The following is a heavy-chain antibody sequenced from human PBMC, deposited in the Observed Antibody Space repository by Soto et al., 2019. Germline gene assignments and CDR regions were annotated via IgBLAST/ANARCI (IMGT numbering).Heavy chain of an antibody. J-gene: IGHJ4*02. CDR1: GGTFSSYA. Sequence: SVKVSCKASGGTFSSYAISWVRQAPGQGLEWMGGIIPIFGTANYAQKFQGRVTITADESTSTAYMELSSLRAGDTAVYYCARVHGTDYIWGSYRPIDHWGQGALVTVSS. V-gene: IGHV1-69*13. CDR3: ARVHGTDYIWGSYRPIDH. D-gene: IGHD3-16*02. CDR2: IIPIFGTA.